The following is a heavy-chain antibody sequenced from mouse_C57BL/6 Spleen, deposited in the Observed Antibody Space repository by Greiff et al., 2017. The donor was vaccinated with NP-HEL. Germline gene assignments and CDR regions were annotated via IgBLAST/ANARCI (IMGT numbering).Heavy chain of an antibody. V-gene: IGHV1-78*01. CDR3: ARNLPYCGSSAVPFAY. D-gene: IGHD1-1*01. Sequence: VQLQQSDAELVQPGASVKISCKVSGYTFTDYTIHWMKQRPEQGLEWIGYIYPRDGSTKYNEKFKGKATLTADKSSSTAYMQLSSLTSEDSAVYFCARNLPYCGSSAVPFAYWGQGTLVTVSA. CDR2: IYPRDGST. CDR1: GYTFTDYT. J-gene: IGHJ3*01.